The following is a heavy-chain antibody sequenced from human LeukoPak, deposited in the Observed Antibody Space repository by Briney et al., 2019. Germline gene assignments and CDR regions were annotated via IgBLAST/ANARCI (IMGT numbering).Heavy chain of an antibody. CDR1: GGSISSGGYY. CDR3: ARALMDFPPDY. CDR2: IYHSGST. D-gene: IGHD3-3*01. V-gene: IGHV4-30-2*01. J-gene: IGHJ4*02. Sequence: PSETLSLTCTVSGGSISSGGYYWSWIRQPPGKGLEWIGYIYHSGSTYYNPSLKSRVTISVDRSKNQFSPKLSSVTAADTAVYYCARALMDFPPDYWGQGTLVTVSS.